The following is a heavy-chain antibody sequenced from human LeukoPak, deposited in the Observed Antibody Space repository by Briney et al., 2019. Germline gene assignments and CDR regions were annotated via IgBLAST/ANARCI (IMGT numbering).Heavy chain of an antibody. CDR2: IYYSGST. V-gene: IGHV4-39*07. J-gene: IGHJ3*02. CDR3: ARDTAMDTNDAFDI. Sequence: SETLSLTCTVSGGSISNSSYYWGWIRQPPGKGLEWIGSIYYSGSTYYNPSLKSRVTISVDTSKNQFSLKLSSVTAADTAVYYCARDTAMDTNDAFDIWGQGTMVTVSS. D-gene: IGHD5-18*01. CDR1: GGSISNSSYY.